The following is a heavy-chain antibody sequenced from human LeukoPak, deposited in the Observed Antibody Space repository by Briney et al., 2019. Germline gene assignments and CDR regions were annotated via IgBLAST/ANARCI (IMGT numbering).Heavy chain of an antibody. CDR2: IYYSGST. D-gene: IGHD6-13*01. CDR1: GGSISSGDYY. V-gene: IGHV4-30-4*01. J-gene: IGHJ6*02. CDR3: ARYIAAAGYYYYYYDMDV. Sequence: SETLSLTCTVSGGSISSGDYYWSWIRQPPGKGLERIGYIYYSGSTYYNPSLKSRVTISVDTSKNQFSLKLSSVTAADTAVYYCARYIAAAGYYYYYYDMDVWGQGTTVTVSS.